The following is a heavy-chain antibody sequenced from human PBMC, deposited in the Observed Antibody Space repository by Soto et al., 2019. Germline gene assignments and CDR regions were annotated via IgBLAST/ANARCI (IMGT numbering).Heavy chain of an antibody. D-gene: IGHD6-19*01. V-gene: IGHV3-23*01. CDR2: ISGSGGST. J-gene: IGHJ4*02. Sequence: GGSLRLSCAASGFTFSSYAMSWVRQAPGKGLEWVSAISGSGGSTYYADSVKGRFTISRDNSKNTLYLQMNRLRAEDTAVYYCEKEQQWLVNPYSFDYWGQATLVTVSS. CDR3: EKEQQWLVNPYSFDY. CDR1: GFTFSSYA.